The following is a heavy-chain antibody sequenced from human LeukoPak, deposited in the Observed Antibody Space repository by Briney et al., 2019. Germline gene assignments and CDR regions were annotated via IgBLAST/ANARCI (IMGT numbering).Heavy chain of an antibody. CDR2: ISGDGGST. CDR1: GFTFDDYA. V-gene: IGHV3-43*02. Sequence: PGGSLRLSCAASGFTFDDYAMHWVRQAPGKGLEWVSLISGDGGSTYYADSVKGRFTISRDNSKNSLYLQMNSLRAEDTALYYCAKGSTDSSGNYFDYWGQGTLVTVSS. CDR3: AKGSTDSSGNYFDY. J-gene: IGHJ4*02. D-gene: IGHD3-22*01.